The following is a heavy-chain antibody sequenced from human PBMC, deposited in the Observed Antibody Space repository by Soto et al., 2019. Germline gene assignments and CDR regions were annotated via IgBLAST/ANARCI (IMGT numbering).Heavy chain of an antibody. D-gene: IGHD6-19*01. J-gene: IGHJ4*02. V-gene: IGHV6-1*01. Sequence: SQTLSLTCAISGDSVSSNSAAWNWIRQSPSRGLEWLGRTYYRSKWYNDYAVSVKSRITINPDSSKNQFSLQLNSVTPEDTAVYYCARDTGSSGWFTVDYWGQGTLVTVSS. CDR2: TYYRSKWYN. CDR3: ARDTGSSGWFTVDY. CDR1: GDSVSSNSAA.